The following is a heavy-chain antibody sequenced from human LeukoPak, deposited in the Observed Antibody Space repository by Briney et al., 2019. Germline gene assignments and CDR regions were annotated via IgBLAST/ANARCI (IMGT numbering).Heavy chain of an antibody. CDR1: GFTFSYYG. D-gene: IGHD1-26*01. Sequence: SGGSLRLSCAASGFTFSYYGMHWVRQAPGKGLEWVAFIRYDETKTYFGDPVKGRFSISKDNSKNTVYLQMNSLRAEDTAMYYCAKSHLPNTYSGTYYCDYWGQGTLVTVSS. CDR3: AKSHLPNTYSGTYYCDY. J-gene: IGHJ4*02. V-gene: IGHV3-30*02. CDR2: IRYDETKT.